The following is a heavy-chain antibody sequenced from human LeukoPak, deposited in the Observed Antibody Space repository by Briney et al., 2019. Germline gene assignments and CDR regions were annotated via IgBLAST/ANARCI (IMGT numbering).Heavy chain of an antibody. CDR2: LYAGGST. J-gene: IGHJ5*02. D-gene: IGHD1-1*01. CDR3: VRGNGNVGGRLDP. CDR1: GFTFSSYA. V-gene: IGHV3-66*01. Sequence: PGGSLRLSCAASGFTFSSYAMNWVRQAPGKGLDWVSGLYAGGSTYYAGSVTGRFTISRDDSKNTLYLQMTGLRVDDTAIYYCVRGNGNVGGRLDPWGQGAWVIVSS.